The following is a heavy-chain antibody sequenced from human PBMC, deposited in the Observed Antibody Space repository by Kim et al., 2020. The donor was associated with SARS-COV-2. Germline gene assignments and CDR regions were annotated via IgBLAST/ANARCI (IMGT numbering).Heavy chain of an antibody. CDR2: IYYSGST. Sequence: SETLSLTCTVSGGSISSYYWSWIRQPPGKGLEWIGYIYYSGSTNYNPSLKSRVTISVDTSKNQFSLKLSSVTAADTAVYYCARVPPDAYAFDIWGQGTMVTVSS. J-gene: IGHJ3*02. V-gene: IGHV4-59*13. CDR3: ARVPPDAYAFDI. CDR1: GGSISSYY.